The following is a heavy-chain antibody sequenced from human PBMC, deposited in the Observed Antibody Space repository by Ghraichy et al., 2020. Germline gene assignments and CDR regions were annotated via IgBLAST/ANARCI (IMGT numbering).Heavy chain of an antibody. J-gene: IGHJ4*02. CDR1: GFSFSNYR. Sequence: GGSLRLSCAASGFSFSNYRMTWVRLAPEKGLEWVANIKPDRNEKYYVDSVKGRFTLSRDNAKNLMYLQMNSLRAEDTAVYYCARENYGGWSAYEYWSQGTLVTGSS. D-gene: IGHD6-19*01. CDR3: ARENYGGWSAYEY. CDR2: IKPDRNEK. V-gene: IGHV3-7*01.